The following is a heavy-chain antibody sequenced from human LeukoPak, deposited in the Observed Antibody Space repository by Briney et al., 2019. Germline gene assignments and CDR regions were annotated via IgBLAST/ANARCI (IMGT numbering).Heavy chain of an antibody. CDR3: AKDLSRAVAADWFDP. J-gene: IGHJ5*02. CDR1: GFTFSNYD. Sequence: GGSLRLSCAASGFTFSNYDMSWVRQAPGKGLEWVSSINDSGGSTYYADSVKGRFTISRDNSKNTLYLQMTNLRAADTAVYYCAKDLSRAVAADWFDPWDQGSLVTVSS. V-gene: IGHV3-23*01. CDR2: INDSGGST. D-gene: IGHD6-19*01.